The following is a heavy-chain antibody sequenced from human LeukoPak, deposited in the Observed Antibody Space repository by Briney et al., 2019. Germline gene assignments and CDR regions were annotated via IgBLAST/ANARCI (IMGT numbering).Heavy chain of an antibody. V-gene: IGHV3-21*01. CDR2: IGSSSSYI. Sequence: GGSLRLSCAASGFTFSSYSMNWVRQAPGKGLEWVSSIGSSSSYIYYADSVKGRFTISRDNAKNSLHLQMNSLRAEDTTVYYCAASTKHTAMVDYWGQGTLVTVSS. CDR1: GFTFSSYS. D-gene: IGHD5-18*01. J-gene: IGHJ4*02. CDR3: AASTKHTAMVDY.